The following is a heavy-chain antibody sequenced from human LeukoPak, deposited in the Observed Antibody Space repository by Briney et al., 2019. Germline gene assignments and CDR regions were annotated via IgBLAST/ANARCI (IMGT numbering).Heavy chain of an antibody. CDR2: INHSGST. D-gene: IGHD3/OR15-3a*01. CDR3: VRTSPKGTGVFDY. J-gene: IGHJ4*02. V-gene: IGHV4-34*01. Sequence: SETLSLTCAVYGGSFSGYYWSWIRQPPGKGLEWIGEINHSGSTNYNPSLKSRVTISVDTSKNQFSLKLSSVTAADTAVYYCVRTSPKGTGVFDYWGQGTLVTVSS. CDR1: GGSFSGYY.